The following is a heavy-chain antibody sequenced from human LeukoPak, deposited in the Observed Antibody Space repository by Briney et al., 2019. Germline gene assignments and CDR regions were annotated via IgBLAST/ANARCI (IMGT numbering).Heavy chain of an antibody. D-gene: IGHD6-13*01. CDR1: GYTFTGYY. Sequence: GASVKVSCKASGYTFTGYYMHWVRQAPGQGLEWMGWINPNSGGTNYAQKFQGRVTMTRDTSISTAYMELSRLRSDDTAVYYCARGYVVAAAGGGNNWFDPWGQGTLVTVSS. CDR3: ARGYVVAAAGGGNNWFDP. J-gene: IGHJ5*02. CDR2: INPNSGGT. V-gene: IGHV1-2*02.